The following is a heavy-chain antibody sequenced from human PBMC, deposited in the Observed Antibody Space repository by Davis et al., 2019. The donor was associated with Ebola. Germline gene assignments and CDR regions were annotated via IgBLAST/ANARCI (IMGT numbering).Heavy chain of an antibody. V-gene: IGHV4-61*08. CDR1: GGSISRGDYY. CDR2: IHNSGTT. D-gene: IGHD6-6*01. CDR3: ARDDATRPGGLHY. Sequence: GSLRLSCTVSGGSISRGDYYWSWIRQPPGRGLEYIGYIHNSGTTNYNPSLKSRVTISFDTSKTQFSLKLSSVTAADTAVYFCARDDATRPGGLHYWGQGTLVTVSS. J-gene: IGHJ4*02.